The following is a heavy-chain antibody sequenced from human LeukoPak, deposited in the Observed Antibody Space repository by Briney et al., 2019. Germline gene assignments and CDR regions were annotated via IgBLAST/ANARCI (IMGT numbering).Heavy chain of an antibody. CDR1: GYTFTSYG. CDR2: ISAYNGNT. D-gene: IGHD1-26*01. J-gene: IGHJ5*02. CDR3: ARDHIVGAEYWFDP. Sequence: GASVKVSCKXSGYTFTSYGISWVRQAPGQGLEWMGWISAYNGNTNYAQKLQGRVTMTTDTSTSTAYMELRSLRSDDTAVYYCARDHIVGAEYWFDPWGQGTLVTVSS. V-gene: IGHV1-18*01.